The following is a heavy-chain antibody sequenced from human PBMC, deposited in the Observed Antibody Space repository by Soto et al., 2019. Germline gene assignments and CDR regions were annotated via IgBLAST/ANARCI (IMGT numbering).Heavy chain of an antibody. D-gene: IGHD3-10*01. CDR2: ISAYNGNT. J-gene: IGHJ4*02. CDR3: VRDLDGSGSYYTDY. Sequence: QVQLVQSGAEVKKPGASVKVSCKASGYTFTGYFIQWVRQAPGQGLEWMGWISAYNGNTKYAQNLQGRVTMTTDTSTSTAYMEMRSLRSDDTAVYYCVRDLDGSGSYYTDYWGPGTLVTVSS. CDR1: GYTFTGYF. V-gene: IGHV1-18*04.